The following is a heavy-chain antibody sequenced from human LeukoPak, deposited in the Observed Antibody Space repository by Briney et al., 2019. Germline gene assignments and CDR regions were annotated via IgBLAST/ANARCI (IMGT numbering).Heavy chain of an antibody. CDR2: ISGSGGST. V-gene: IGHV3-23*01. CDR1: GSTFSGYA. J-gene: IGHJ4*02. CDR3: AKDGWYYGSGSSSPFDY. Sequence: QTGGSLRLSCAASGSTFSGYAMSWVRQAPGKGLEWVSAISGSGGSTYYADSVKGRFTISRDNSKNTLYLQMNSLRAEDTAVYYCAKDGWYYGSGSSSPFDYWGQGTLVTVSS. D-gene: IGHD3-10*01.